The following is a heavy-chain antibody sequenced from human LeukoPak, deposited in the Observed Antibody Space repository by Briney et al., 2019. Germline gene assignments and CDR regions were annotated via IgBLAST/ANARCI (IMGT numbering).Heavy chain of an antibody. CDR3: ARGDTVVTPLSFFDY. Sequence: GGSLRLSCAASGFTFISYAIHWVRQAPGKGLEWVAVISFHGTDTFYADSVKGRFTISRDNSKNTLYLQMSSLRGDDTAVYYCARGDTVVTPLSFFDYWGQGTLVTVSS. V-gene: IGHV3-30*04. J-gene: IGHJ4*02. CDR2: ISFHGTDT. CDR1: GFTFISYA. D-gene: IGHD4-23*01.